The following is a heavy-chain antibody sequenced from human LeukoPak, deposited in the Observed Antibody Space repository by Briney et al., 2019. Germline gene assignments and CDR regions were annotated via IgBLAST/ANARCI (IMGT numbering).Heavy chain of an antibody. CDR1: GFTFSSYA. V-gene: IGHV3-30*04. Sequence: GRSLRLSCAASGFTFSSYAMRWVRQAPGKGLEWVAVISYDGRNKSYADSVKGRFTISRDNSKNTLYLQMNSLRAEDTAVYYCAADFKNGDYEEDPYGYYGMDVWGQGTTVTVSS. CDR2: ISYDGRNK. CDR3: AADFKNGDYEEDPYGYYGMDV. J-gene: IGHJ6*02. D-gene: IGHD4-17*01.